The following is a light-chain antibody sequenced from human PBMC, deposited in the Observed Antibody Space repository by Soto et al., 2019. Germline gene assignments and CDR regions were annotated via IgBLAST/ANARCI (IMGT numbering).Light chain of an antibody. J-gene: IGLJ2*01. CDR2: EVS. Sequence: QSALTQPASVSGSPGQSITISCTGTSSDVGGYNYVSWYQQHPGKAPELMIYEVSNRPSGVSNRFSGSKSGNTASLTISGLQAEDEADYYCSSYTSSSTPVVFCGGTKLTVL. V-gene: IGLV2-14*01. CDR1: SSDVGGYNY. CDR3: SSYTSSSTPVV.